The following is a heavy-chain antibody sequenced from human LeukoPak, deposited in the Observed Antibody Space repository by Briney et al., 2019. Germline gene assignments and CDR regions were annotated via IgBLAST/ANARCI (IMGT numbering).Heavy chain of an antibody. V-gene: IGHV1-8*01. CDR3: ARGGSGSSWYDY. Sequence: ASVKVSCKASGYTFTSCDINWVRQATGQGLEWMGWMNPNSGNTGSEQKFQGRVTMTRNTSISTAYMELSSLRSEDTAIYYCARGGSGSSWYDYWGQGTLVTVSS. J-gene: IGHJ4*02. D-gene: IGHD6-13*01. CDR1: GYTFTSCD. CDR2: MNPNSGNT.